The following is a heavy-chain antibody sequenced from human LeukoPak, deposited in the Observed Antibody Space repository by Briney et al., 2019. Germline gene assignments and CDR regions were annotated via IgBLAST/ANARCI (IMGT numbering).Heavy chain of an antibody. D-gene: IGHD6-19*01. Sequence: GGSLRLSCAASGFTFSSNSMSWARQAPGKGLEWVSNIKQDGSDKYYVDSVKGRFTISRDNAKNSLYLQMNSLRAEDAAVYYWAREYWYRSGWYPGGAFDIWGQGTMVTV. CDR1: GFTFSSNS. CDR3: AREYWYRSGWYPGGAFDI. CDR2: IKQDGSDK. J-gene: IGHJ3*02. V-gene: IGHV3-7*05.